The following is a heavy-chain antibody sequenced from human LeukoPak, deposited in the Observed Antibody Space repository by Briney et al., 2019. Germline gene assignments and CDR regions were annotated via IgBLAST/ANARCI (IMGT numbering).Heavy chain of an antibody. D-gene: IGHD3-10*01. Sequence: PGRSLRLSCAASGFTFSSYGMHWVRQAPGKGLEWVAVISYDGSNKYYADSVKGRFTISRDNAKNTLYLQMNSLRAEDTAVYYCARGYYGSGSYYPLDYWGQGTLVTVSS. J-gene: IGHJ4*02. CDR3: ARGYYGSGSYYPLDY. CDR1: GFTFSSYG. V-gene: IGHV3-30*03. CDR2: ISYDGSNK.